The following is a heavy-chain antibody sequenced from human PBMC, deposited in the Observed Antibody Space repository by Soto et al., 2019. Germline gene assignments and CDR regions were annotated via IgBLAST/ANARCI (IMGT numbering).Heavy chain of an antibody. D-gene: IGHD3-9*01. V-gene: IGHV3-23*01. J-gene: IGHJ4*02. CDR2: IAMASFDS. CDR3: AKERSSRYVSGLSFEF. CDR1: GFTFGTVS. Sequence: EVQLLESGGGLVQPGGSLRLSCVASGFTFGTVSMTWVRQDPGQGLEWVSSIAMASFDSYYAPSVKGRFTTSRNDSKNTFYLQMQGLRADYTAVYYCAKERSSRYVSGLSFEFWGPGSLVSVSS.